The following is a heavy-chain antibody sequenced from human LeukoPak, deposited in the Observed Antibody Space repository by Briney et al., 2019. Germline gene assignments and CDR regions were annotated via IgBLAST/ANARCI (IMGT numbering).Heavy chain of an antibody. D-gene: IGHD4-17*01. J-gene: IGHJ4*02. CDR3: ARGVDYGDYLHLED. CDR2: ISGYNGNT. CDR1: GYTFTSYG. V-gene: IGHV1-18*03. Sequence: ASVKVSCKASGYTFTSYGISWVRQAPGQGLEWMGWISGYNGNTNYAQQKLQGRVTMTTDTSTSTAYMELRSLRSDDMAVYYCARGVDYGDYLHLEDWGQGTLVTVSS.